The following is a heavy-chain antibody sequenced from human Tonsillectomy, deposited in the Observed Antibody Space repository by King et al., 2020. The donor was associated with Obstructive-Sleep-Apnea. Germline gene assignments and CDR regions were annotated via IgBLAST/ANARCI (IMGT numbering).Heavy chain of an antibody. CDR2: ISSDGSNK. D-gene: IGHD2-15*01. V-gene: IGHV3-30-3*01. CDR1: GFTFSSYA. CDR3: ATAYCRGGTCYSLMDV. J-gene: IGHJ6*02. Sequence: QLVQSGGGVVQPGRSLRLSCAASGFTFSSYAMHWARQASGKGLEWVAIISSDGSNKYYADSVKGRFTISRDNSKNTLYLQMSSLRVEDTAEYYCATAYCRGGTCYSLMDVWGQGTTVTVSS.